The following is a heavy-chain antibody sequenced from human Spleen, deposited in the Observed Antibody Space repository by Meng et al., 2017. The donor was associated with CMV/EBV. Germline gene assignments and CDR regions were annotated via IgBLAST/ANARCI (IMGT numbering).Heavy chain of an antibody. Sequence: GSLRLSCTVSGGSVSSGSYYWSWIRQPPGKGLEWIGNVYYSGSTNYNPSLKSRVTISVNTSKNQFSLKLSSVTAADTAVYYCARGGYPYYFDYWGQGTLVTVSS. D-gene: IGHD3-16*02. V-gene: IGHV4-61*01. CDR1: GGSVSSGSYY. CDR2: VYYSGST. CDR3: ARGGYPYYFDY. J-gene: IGHJ4*02.